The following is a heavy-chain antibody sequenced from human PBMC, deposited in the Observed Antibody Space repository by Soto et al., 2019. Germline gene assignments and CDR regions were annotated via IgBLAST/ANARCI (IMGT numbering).Heavy chain of an antibody. CDR1: GFSLSNARMG. J-gene: IGHJ4*02. CDR2: IFSNDEK. Sequence: QVTLKESGPVLVKPTETLTLTCTVSGFSLSNARMGVSWIRQPPGKALEWLAHIFSNDEKSYSTSLKSRLTISKDPSKSQVVLTMTNMDPVDTATYYCARIRDTAMVIYYFDYWGQGTLVTVSS. CDR3: ARIRDTAMVIYYFDY. V-gene: IGHV2-26*01. D-gene: IGHD5-18*01.